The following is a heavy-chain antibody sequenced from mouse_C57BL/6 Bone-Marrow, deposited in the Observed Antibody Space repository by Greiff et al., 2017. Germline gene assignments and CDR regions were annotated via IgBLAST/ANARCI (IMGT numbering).Heavy chain of an antibody. CDR2: IDPSDSYT. CDR3: ARTYDDYEGFAY. D-gene: IGHD2-4*01. J-gene: IGHJ3*01. Sequence: QVQLQQPGAELVRPGTSVKLSCKASGYTFTSYWLHWVKQRPGQGLEWIGVIDPSDSYTNYNQKFKGKATLTVDTSSSTAYMQLSSLTSEDSAVYDCARTYDDYEGFAYWGQGTLVTVSA. V-gene: IGHV1-59*01. CDR1: GYTFTSYW.